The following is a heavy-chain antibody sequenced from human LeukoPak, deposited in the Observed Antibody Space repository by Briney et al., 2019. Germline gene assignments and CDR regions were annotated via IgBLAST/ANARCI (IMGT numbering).Heavy chain of an antibody. D-gene: IGHD3-9*01. CDR2: IYYSGGT. J-gene: IGHJ4*02. Sequence: SETLSLTCTVSGGSVSSGSYYWSWIRQPPGKGLEWIGYIYYSGGTNYNPSLKSRVTISVDTSKKQFSLKLSSVTAADTAVYYCARDILTGSTTDYWGQGTLVTVSS. CDR3: ARDILTGSTTDY. V-gene: IGHV4-61*01. CDR1: GGSVSSGSYY.